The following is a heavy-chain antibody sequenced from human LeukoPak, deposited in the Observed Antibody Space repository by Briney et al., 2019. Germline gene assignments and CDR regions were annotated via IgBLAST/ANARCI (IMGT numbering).Heavy chain of an antibody. D-gene: IGHD3-16*01. V-gene: IGHV3-20*01. Sequence: PGGCLRLSCAASGFTFDDYGKSWVRHAPGKGLECGSGLTRIGDITRYADSARVRFITSRDNAKNSLYLQMNSLRAEDTALYHCARKGVGGELGGFDYWGQGTLVTVSS. CDR2: LTRIGDIT. CDR3: ARKGVGGELGGFDY. CDR1: GFTFDDYG. J-gene: IGHJ4*02.